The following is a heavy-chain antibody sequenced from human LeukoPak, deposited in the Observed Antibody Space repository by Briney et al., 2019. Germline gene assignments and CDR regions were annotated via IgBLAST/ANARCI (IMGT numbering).Heavy chain of an antibody. CDR2: ISSSSSYT. J-gene: IGHJ4*02. V-gene: IGHV3-11*05. D-gene: IGHD2-15*01. Sequence: GGSLRLSCAASGFTFSDYYMSWIRQAPGKGLEWVSYISSSSSYTNYADSVKGRFTISRDNAKNSLYLQMNSLRAEDTAVYYCARDQLGYCSGGSCLTDYWGQGTLVTVPS. CDR3: ARDQLGYCSGGSCLTDY. CDR1: GFTFSDYY.